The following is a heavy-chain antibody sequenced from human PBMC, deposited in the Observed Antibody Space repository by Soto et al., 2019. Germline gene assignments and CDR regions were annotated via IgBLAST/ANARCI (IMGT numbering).Heavy chain of an antibody. CDR3: VADYVATDTFDI. CDR2: ISYDGNNK. CDR1: GFTFRGYG. D-gene: IGHD3-10*02. V-gene: IGHV3-30*03. Sequence: LILSCAGSGFTFRGYGMHWVRQAPVKGLECAAVISYDGNNKYYAESVKGRFTISRDTSKNTLYLQMNSLRPEDTAVYYFVADYVATDTFDIWGRGTMVTI. J-gene: IGHJ3*02.